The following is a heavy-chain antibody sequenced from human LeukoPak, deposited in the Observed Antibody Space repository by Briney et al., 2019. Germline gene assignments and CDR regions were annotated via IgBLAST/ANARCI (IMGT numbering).Heavy chain of an antibody. Sequence: GASVKVSCKASGYTFTGYYMHWVRQAPGQGLEWMGWINPNSGGTNYAQKFQGRVTMTRDTSISTAYMELSRLRSDDTAVCYCARLLSGSYTDVYFDYWSQGTLVTVSS. J-gene: IGHJ4*02. D-gene: IGHD1-26*01. CDR3: ARLLSGSYTDVYFDY. CDR2: INPNSGGT. CDR1: GYTFTGYY. V-gene: IGHV1-2*02.